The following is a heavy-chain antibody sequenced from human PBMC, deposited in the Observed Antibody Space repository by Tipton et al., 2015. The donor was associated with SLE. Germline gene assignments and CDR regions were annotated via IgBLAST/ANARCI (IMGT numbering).Heavy chain of an antibody. CDR3: ARDRHPVEDNYGYPYYYYYYGMDV. D-gene: IGHD5-18*01. CDR1: GFTFSNYW. Sequence: GSLRLSCAASGFTFSNYWMNWVRQAPGKGLEWVANIKQDGSEEYYVDSVKGRFTISRDNAKNSLFLQVNSLRAEDTAVYFCARDRHPVEDNYGYPYYYYYYGMDVWGQGATVTVSS. V-gene: IGHV3-7*01. CDR2: IKQDGSEE. J-gene: IGHJ6*02.